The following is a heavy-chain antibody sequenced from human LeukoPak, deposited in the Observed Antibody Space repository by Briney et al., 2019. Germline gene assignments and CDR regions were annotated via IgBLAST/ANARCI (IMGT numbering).Heavy chain of an antibody. CDR2: INWNGGST. Sequence: RPGGSLRLSCAASGFTFDDYGMSWVRQAPGKGLEWVSGINWNGGSTGYADSVKGRFTISRDNAKNSLYLQMNSLRAEDTALYYSARDWPDYYGSGSTVDYWGQGTLVTVSS. J-gene: IGHJ4*02. CDR3: ARDWPDYYGSGSTVDY. V-gene: IGHV3-20*04. CDR1: GFTFDDYG. D-gene: IGHD3-10*01.